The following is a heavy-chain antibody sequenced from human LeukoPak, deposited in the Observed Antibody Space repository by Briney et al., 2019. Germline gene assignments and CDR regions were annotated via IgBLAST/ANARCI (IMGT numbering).Heavy chain of an antibody. D-gene: IGHD5-12*01. CDR2: IIPIFGTA. CDR1: GGTFSRYA. CDR3: ARVIGYSGYETFDY. J-gene: IGHJ4*02. V-gene: IGHV1-69*13. Sequence: ASVQVSCKASGGTFSRYAISWVRQAPGQGLEWMGGIIPIFGTANYAQKFQGRVTITADESTSTAYMELSSLRSEHTAVYYCARVIGYSGYETFDYWGQGTLVTVSS.